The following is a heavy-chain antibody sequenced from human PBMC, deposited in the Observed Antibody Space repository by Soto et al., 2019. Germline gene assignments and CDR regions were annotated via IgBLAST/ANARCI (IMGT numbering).Heavy chain of an antibody. J-gene: IGHJ4*02. CDR3: ARGSNYDFWSGYSTPPFNY. V-gene: IGHV4-34*01. CDR1: GGSFSGYY. CDR2: INHSGST. D-gene: IGHD3-3*01. Sequence: SETLSLTCAVYGGSFSGYYWSWIRQPPGKGLEWIGEINHSGSTNYNPSLKSRVTISVDTSKNQFSLKLSSVTAADTAVYYCARGSNYDFWSGYSTPPFNYWGQGTLVTVSS.